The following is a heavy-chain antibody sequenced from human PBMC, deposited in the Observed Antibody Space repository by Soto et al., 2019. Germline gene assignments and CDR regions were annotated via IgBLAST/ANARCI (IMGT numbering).Heavy chain of an antibody. Sequence: GGSLRLSCAASGFTFSSYAMHWVRQAPGKGLEWVAVISYDGSNKYYADSVKGRFTISRDNSKNTLYLQMNSLRAEDTAVYYCARDGRYSSSWSNSYFDYWGQGTLVTVSS. V-gene: IGHV3-30-3*01. CDR1: GFTFSSYA. CDR3: ARDGRYSSSWSNSYFDY. J-gene: IGHJ4*02. D-gene: IGHD6-13*01. CDR2: ISYDGSNK.